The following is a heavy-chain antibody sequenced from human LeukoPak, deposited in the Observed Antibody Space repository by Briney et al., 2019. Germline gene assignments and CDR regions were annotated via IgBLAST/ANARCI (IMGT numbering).Heavy chain of an antibody. CDR2: ISDSGNT. CDR3: AKAPVTTCRGAYCYPFDY. D-gene: IGHD2-21*01. Sequence: GGSLRLSCAASGFTLSSYAMSWVRQAPGKVLEWVSAISDSGNTYHADSVKGRFTISRDSSKNTLFLQMNRLRPEDAAVYYCAKAPVTTCRGAYCYPFDYWGQGTLVTVSS. CDR1: GFTLSSYA. V-gene: IGHV3-23*01. J-gene: IGHJ4*02.